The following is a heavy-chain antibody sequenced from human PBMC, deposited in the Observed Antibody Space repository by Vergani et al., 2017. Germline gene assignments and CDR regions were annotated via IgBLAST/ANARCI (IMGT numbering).Heavy chain of an antibody. J-gene: IGHJ6*02. CDR3: ARGSPPRDSNAYYHYYYYGMDV. D-gene: IGHD3-22*01. CDR2: IYYSGST. CDR1: GGSVSSGSYY. Sequence: QVQLQESGPGLVKPSETLSLICTVSGGSVSSGSYYWSWIRQPPGKGLEWIGYIYYSGSTKYNPSLKSRVAMSLDTSKNQFSLKLTSVTAADTAVYFCARGSPPRDSNAYYHYYYYGMDVWGQGTTVTVSS. V-gene: IGHV4-61*01.